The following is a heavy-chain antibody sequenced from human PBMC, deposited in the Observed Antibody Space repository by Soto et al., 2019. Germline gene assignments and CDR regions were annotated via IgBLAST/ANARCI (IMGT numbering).Heavy chain of an antibody. V-gene: IGHV3-33*01. CDR3: ERDGYYDSSGYPVSYCFDI. CDR1: GYTFSSYG. Sequence: QVQLVQSGGGVVKPGRSLRLSCTASGYTFSSYGMHWVRQAPGKGLEWLAVIRDDGSNKYYAHSVKGRVTISRDNSKNTLYLDMKRLRAVSTAVYYWERDGYYDSSGYPVSYCFDIWGQGTMVTVSS. J-gene: IGHJ3*02. D-gene: IGHD3-22*01. CDR2: IRDDGSNK.